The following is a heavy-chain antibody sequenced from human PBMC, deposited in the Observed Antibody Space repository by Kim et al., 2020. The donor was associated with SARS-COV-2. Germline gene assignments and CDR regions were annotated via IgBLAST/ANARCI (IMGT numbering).Heavy chain of an antibody. Sequence: SETLSLTCAVSGGSINYNYWSWVRQFPGKGLEWIGYIYYTGNAEYNPSLKSRVSMSVDTSKNQFSLRLTSVTAADTAIYFCPRDFGVTTGLDFWGQGTPVTVSS. D-gene: IGHD3-22*01. CDR3: PRDFGVTTGLDF. J-gene: IGHJ4*02. CDR1: GGSINYNY. CDR2: IYYTGNA. V-gene: IGHV4-59*13.